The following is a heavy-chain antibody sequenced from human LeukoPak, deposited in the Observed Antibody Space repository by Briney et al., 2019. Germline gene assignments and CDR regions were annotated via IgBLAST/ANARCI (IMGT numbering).Heavy chain of an antibody. D-gene: IGHD3-9*01. V-gene: IGHV3-30*18. CDR3: AKARYYDILTGYYD. CDR1: GFTFSSYG. Sequence: PGGSLRLSCAASGFTFSSYGMHWVRQAPGKGLEWVAVISYDGSNKYYADSVKGRFTISRDNSKNTLYLQMNSLRAEDTAVYYCAKARYYDILTGYYDWGQGTLVTVSS. J-gene: IGHJ4*02. CDR2: ISYDGSNK.